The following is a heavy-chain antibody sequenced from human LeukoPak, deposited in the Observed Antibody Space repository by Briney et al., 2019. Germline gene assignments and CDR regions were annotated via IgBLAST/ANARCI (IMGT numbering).Heavy chain of an antibody. CDR2: VDYSGGDT. D-gene: IGHD6-19*01. CDR3: ARNSGWYGVS. J-gene: IGHJ4*02. V-gene: IGHV3-23*01. Sequence: GGSLRLSCIAPGFTLSSYEMSWIRQAPGRGLEWVSSVDYSGGDTHYADSVMGRFTISIENSKNTLYLQLNSLSADDTAVYYCARNSGWYGVSRGQGTLVTVSS. CDR1: GFTLSSYE.